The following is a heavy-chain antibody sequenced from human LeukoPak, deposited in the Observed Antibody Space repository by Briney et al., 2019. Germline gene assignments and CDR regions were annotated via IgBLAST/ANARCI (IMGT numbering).Heavy chain of an antibody. J-gene: IGHJ4*02. CDR3: ARGARIAAADPFDY. Sequence: ASVKVSCKVSGYTLTELSMHWVRQAPGQGLEWMGIINPSGGSTSYAQKFQGRVTMTRDMSTSTVYMELSSLRSEDTAVYYCARGARIAAADPFDYWGQGTLVTVSS. CDR2: INPSGGST. V-gene: IGHV1-46*01. D-gene: IGHD6-13*01. CDR1: GYTLTELS.